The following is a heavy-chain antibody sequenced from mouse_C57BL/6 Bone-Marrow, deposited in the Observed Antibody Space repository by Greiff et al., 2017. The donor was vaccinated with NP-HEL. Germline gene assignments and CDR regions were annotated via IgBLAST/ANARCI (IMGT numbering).Heavy chain of an antibody. V-gene: IGHV2-2*01. D-gene: IGHD2-4*01. J-gene: IGHJ4*01. CDR2: IWSGGST. CDR1: GFSLTSYG. CDR3: ATIYYDYDGGHYYAMDY. Sequence: QVQLKQSGPGLVQPSQSLSITCTVSGFSLTSYGVHWVRQSPGKGLEWLGVIWSGGSTDYNAAFISRLSISKDNSKSQVFFKMNRLQADDTAIYYCATIYYDYDGGHYYAMDYWGQGTSVTVSS.